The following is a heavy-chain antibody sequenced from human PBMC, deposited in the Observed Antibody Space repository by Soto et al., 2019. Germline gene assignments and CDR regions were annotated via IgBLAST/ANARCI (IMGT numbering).Heavy chain of an antibody. Sequence: EVQLVESGGGLVKPGGSLRLSCAASGFTFTHYSFDWVRQAPGKGLEWVSSISSSSSFINYVDSVKGRFTISRDNAKNSLYLQMNRLRAEDTAVYYCAREGGRGWYENYYMDVWGKGTTVTVSS. J-gene: IGHJ6*03. CDR3: AREGGRGWYENYYMDV. CDR2: ISSSSSFI. D-gene: IGHD6-19*01. V-gene: IGHV3-21*01. CDR1: GFTFTHYS.